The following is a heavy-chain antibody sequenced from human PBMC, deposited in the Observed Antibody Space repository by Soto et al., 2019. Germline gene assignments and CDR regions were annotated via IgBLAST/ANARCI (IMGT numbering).Heavy chain of an antibody. J-gene: IGHJ6*02. CDR2: IIPIFGTA. CDR3: ARGIEQLVWYYYYGMDV. CDR1: GGTFSSYA. D-gene: IGHD6-6*01. V-gene: IGHV1-69*01. Sequence: QVQLVQSGAEVKKPGSSVKVSCKASGGTFSSYAISWVRQAPGQGLEWMGGIIPIFGTANYAQKFQGRVTITADESTSTAYMELSSLRSEDTAVYYCARGIEQLVWYYYYGMDVWCQGTTVTVSS.